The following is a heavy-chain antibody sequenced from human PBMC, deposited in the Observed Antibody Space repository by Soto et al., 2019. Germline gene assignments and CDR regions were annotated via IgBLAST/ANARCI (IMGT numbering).Heavy chain of an antibody. D-gene: IGHD1-26*01. CDR1: GFTFSIHW. J-gene: IGHJ4*02. CDR2: INGDGTST. CDR3: AKGPQYSGSYGRAFFDY. V-gene: IGHV3-74*01. Sequence: GGSLRLSCAASGFTFSIHWMHWVRQAPGKGLVWVSRINGDGTSTGYADSVKGRFTISRDNAKNTLYLQMNSLRAEDTAVYYCAKGPQYSGSYGRAFFDYWGQGTLVTVSS.